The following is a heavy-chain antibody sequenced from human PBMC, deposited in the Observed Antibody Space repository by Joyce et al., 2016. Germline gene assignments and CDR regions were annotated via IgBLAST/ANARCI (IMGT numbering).Heavy chain of an antibody. Sequence: QVQLQQWGAGLLKPSETLSLTCAVYGGSFSGYYWSWIRQPPGKGLEWIGEINHSGSTNYNPSRESRVTISVDTSKNQFSLGLSSVTAADTAVYYCARGLSAFDYSNYAGYDYWGQGTLVTVSS. J-gene: IGHJ4*02. CDR3: ARGLSAFDYSNYAGYDY. CDR1: GGSFSGYY. V-gene: IGHV4-34*01. D-gene: IGHD4-11*01. CDR2: INHSGST.